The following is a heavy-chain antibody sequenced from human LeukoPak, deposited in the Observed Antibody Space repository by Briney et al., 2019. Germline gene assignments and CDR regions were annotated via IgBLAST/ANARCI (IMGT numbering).Heavy chain of an antibody. CDR1: GGSISSSSYY. J-gene: IGHJ4*02. V-gene: IGHV4-39*01. CDR2: IYYSGST. CDR3: ARELHCSSTSCYTFVSGKTEYYFDY. Sequence: SETLSLTCTVSGGSISSSSYYRGWIRQPPGKGLEWIGSIYYSGSTYYNPSLKSRVTISVDTSKNQFSLKLSSVTAADTAVYYCARELHCSSTSCYTFVSGKTEYYFDYWGQGTLVTVSS. D-gene: IGHD2-2*02.